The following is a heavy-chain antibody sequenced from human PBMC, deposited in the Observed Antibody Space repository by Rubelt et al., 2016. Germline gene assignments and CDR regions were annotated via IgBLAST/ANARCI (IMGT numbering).Heavy chain of an antibody. Sequence: EVQLVESGGGLVKPGGSLRLSCAASGFTFSDFWMSWGRQAPGKGLEWVANIKQDATEKYYVDSVKGRFTISRDNGKSSLDLQMNSLRAEETAVYYCARGYGYVDDWGQGTLVTVSS. J-gene: IGHJ4*02. V-gene: IGHV3-7*04. CDR1: GFTFSDFW. D-gene: IGHD5-18*01. CDR3: ARGYGYVDD. CDR2: IKQDATEK.